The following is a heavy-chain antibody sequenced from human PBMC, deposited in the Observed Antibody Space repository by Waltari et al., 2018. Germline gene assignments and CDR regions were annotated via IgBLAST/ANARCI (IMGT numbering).Heavy chain of an antibody. V-gene: IGHV3-23*04. D-gene: IGHD1-26*01. Sequence: EVQLVESGGGLVQPGGSLRLSCAASGFTFSSYAMSWVRQAPGKGLEWVSAISGSGGSTYYADSVKGRFTISRDNSKNTLYLQMNSLRAEDTAVYYCAKFQNGPRVGATVPPSYYFDYWGQGTLVTVSS. J-gene: IGHJ4*02. CDR2: ISGSGGST. CDR1: GFTFSSYA. CDR3: AKFQNGPRVGATVPPSYYFDY.